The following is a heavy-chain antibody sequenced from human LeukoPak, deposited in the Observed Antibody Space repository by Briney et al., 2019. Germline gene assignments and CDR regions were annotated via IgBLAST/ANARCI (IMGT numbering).Heavy chain of an antibody. J-gene: IGHJ1*01. V-gene: IGHV3-30*18. CDR3: AKGSLRVRTVTTAHFQH. CDR2: ISYDGSNK. CDR1: GFTFSSYG. D-gene: IGHD4-17*01. Sequence: GGSLRLSCAASGFTFSSYGMHWVRQAPGKGLEWVAVISYDGSNKYYADSVKGRFTISRDNSKNTLYLQMNSLRAEDTAVYYCAKGSLRVRTVTTAHFQHWGQGTLVTVSS.